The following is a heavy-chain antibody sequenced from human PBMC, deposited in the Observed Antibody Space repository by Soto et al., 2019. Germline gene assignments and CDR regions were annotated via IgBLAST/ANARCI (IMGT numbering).Heavy chain of an antibody. D-gene: IGHD3-16*01. CDR3: PRDHPGHGYVYGLAY. Sequence: LCCAASGFTFSDYCVSWISKDQGKGLEWVSYISSSGSNIYYADSVKGRFTISRDNAKNSLYLPMNSLRAEDTAVYYCPRDHPGHGYVYGLAYWVKGTLVPVSS. CDR1: GFTFSDYC. V-gene: IGHV3-11*01. J-gene: IGHJ4*02. CDR2: ISSSGSNI.